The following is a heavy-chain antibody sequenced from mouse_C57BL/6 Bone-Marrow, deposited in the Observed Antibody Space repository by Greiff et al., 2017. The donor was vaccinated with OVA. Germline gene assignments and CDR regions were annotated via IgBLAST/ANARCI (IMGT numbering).Heavy chain of an antibody. D-gene: IGHD4-1*01. CDR2: IRNKANNHAT. CDR1: GFTFSDAW. J-gene: IGHJ4*01. CDR3: TRGLGGLYYAMDY. V-gene: IGHV6-6*01. Sequence: DVQLQESGGGLVQPGGSMKLSCAASGFTFSDAWMDWVRQSPEKGLEWVAEIRNKANNHATYYAESVEGRFTISRDDSKSSVYLQMNSLRAEDTGIYYCTRGLGGLYYAMDYWGQGTSVTVSS.